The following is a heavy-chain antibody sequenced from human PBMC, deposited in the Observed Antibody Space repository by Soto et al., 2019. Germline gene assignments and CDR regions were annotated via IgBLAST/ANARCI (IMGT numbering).Heavy chain of an antibody. CDR3: ARGLYGSGSYFDY. Sequence: QLQLQESGPGLVKPSETLSLTCTVSGGSISSINYYWGWIRQPPGKGLEWIGSIYYSGSTYYNPSLKSRVTISVDTSKIQFSLKLSSVTAADTAVYYCARGLYGSGSYFDYWGQGTLVTVSS. D-gene: IGHD3-10*01. J-gene: IGHJ4*02. V-gene: IGHV4-39*01. CDR1: GGSISSINYY. CDR2: IYYSGST.